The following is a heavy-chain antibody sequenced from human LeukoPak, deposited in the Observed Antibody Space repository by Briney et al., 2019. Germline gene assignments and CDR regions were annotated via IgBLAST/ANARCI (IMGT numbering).Heavy chain of an antibody. CDR3: ASDPDSGGWSTFDN. CDR2: IHGDGKKT. V-gene: IGHV3-74*01. J-gene: IGHJ4*02. CDR1: GFTFSSYA. D-gene: IGHD6-19*01. Sequence: GGSLRLSCAASGFTFSSYAMHWVRQAPGKGLVWVSRIHGDGKKTTYADSVKGRFTISRDNAKNTLYLQMNSLRVEDTAVYYCASDPDSGGWSTFDNWGQGSLVTVSS.